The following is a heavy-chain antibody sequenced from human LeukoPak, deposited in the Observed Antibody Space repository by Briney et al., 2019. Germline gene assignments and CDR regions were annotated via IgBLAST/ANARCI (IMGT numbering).Heavy chain of an antibody. V-gene: IGHV1-8*03. CDR1: GGTFSSYA. J-gene: IGHJ6*03. Sequence: ASVKVSCKASGGTFSSYAISWVRQATGQGLEWMGWMNPNSGNTGYAQKFQGRVTITRNTFISTAYMELSSLRSEDTAVYYCARGGHRVWPQIYDFWSGYSYYMDVWGKGTTVTVSS. CDR3: ARGGHRVWPQIYDFWSGYSYYMDV. D-gene: IGHD3-3*01. CDR2: MNPNSGNT.